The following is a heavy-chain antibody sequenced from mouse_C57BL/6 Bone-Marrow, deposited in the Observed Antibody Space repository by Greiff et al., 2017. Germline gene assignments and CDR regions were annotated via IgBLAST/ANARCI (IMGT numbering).Heavy chain of an antibody. Sequence: QVQLQQPGAELVKPGASVKLSCKASGYTFTSYWMQWVKQRPGQGLEWIGGIDPSDSYTNYNQKFKGKATLTVDTSSSTAYMQLSSPTSEDSAVYYCAGSCHYDYAMDYWGQGTSVTVSS. CDR3: AGSCHYDYAMDY. V-gene: IGHV1-50*01. D-gene: IGHD1-1*02. J-gene: IGHJ4*01. CDR1: GYTFTSYW. CDR2: IDPSDSYT.